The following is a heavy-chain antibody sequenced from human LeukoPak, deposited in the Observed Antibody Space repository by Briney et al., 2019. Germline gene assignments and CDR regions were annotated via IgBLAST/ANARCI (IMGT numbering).Heavy chain of an antibody. Sequence: GGSLRLSCAASGFTFSSYWMHWVRQAPGKGLVWVSRIKSDGSTRYADSVKGRFTISRDNAKNTVSLQMNSLRAEDTGVYYCARAPSEIGGYYPEYFRHWGQGTLVAVSP. D-gene: IGHD3-22*01. CDR3: ARAPSEIGGYYPEYFRH. CDR2: IKSDGST. V-gene: IGHV3-74*01. J-gene: IGHJ1*01. CDR1: GFTFSSYW.